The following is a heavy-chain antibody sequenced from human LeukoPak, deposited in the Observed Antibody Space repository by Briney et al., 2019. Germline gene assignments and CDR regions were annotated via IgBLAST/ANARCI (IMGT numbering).Heavy chain of an antibody. CDR2: TYYRSKWYN. V-gene: IGHV6-1*01. J-gene: IGHJ4*02. CDR3: ARDWRTSGWYTFDY. Sequence: SQTLSLTCAISGDTVTSNNSAWNWLSQSPSRGLESLGRTYYRSKWYNDSAMPLKGRIRINSKTSKNQQSLQLNAANSEDTAIYYCARDWRTSGWYTFDYCGQGTLGTVSS. D-gene: IGHD6-19*01. CDR1: GDTVTSNNSA.